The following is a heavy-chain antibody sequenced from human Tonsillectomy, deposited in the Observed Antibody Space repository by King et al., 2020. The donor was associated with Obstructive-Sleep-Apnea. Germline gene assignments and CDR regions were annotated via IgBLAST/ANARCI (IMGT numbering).Heavy chain of an antibody. J-gene: IGHJ4*02. CDR3: ASPMIADSRKIYFDY. D-gene: IGHD3-22*01. V-gene: IGHV3-66*01. CDR2: IYSGGST. Sequence: VQLVESGGGLVQPGGSLRLSCAASTFTVSSNYMSWVRQAPGKGLEWVSIIYSGGSTYYADSVKGRFTISRDKSKNTVYLQMNSLRAEDTAVYYCASPMIADSRKIYFDYWGQGTLVTVSS. CDR1: TFTVSSNY.